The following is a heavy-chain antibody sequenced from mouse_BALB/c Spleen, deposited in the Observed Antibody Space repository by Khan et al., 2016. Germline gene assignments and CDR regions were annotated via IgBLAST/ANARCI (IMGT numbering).Heavy chain of an antibody. CDR3: NACDDNAMDY. CDR2: IDPENGDT. J-gene: IGHJ4*01. CDR1: GFNIKDYY. Sequence: VQLQQSGAELVRSGASVKLSCTASGFNIKDYYMHWVKQRPEQGLEWIGWIDPENGDTEYAPKFQGKATMTADTSSNTAYLQLSSLTSEDTAVYYCNACDDNAMDYWGQGTSVTVSS. V-gene: IGHV14-4*02.